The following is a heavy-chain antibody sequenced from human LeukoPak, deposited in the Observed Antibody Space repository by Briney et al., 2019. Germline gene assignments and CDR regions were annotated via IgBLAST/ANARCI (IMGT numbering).Heavy chain of an antibody. CDR3: ARLGVVVVSGAHSSYSDH. CDR2: IYHSGST. Sequence: SETLSLTCAVSGYSISSGYFWAWVRQPPGKGLEWIGSIYHSGSTYYNPSLKGRVTISVDTSKNQVSLKLRSVTAADTAVYFCARLGVVVVSGAHSSYSDHWGQGTLVTVSS. J-gene: IGHJ4*02. V-gene: IGHV4-38-2*01. CDR1: GYSISSGYF. D-gene: IGHD2-2*01.